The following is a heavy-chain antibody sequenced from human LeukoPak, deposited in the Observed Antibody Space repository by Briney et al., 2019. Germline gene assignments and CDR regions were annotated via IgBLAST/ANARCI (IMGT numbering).Heavy chain of an antibody. CDR3: AKDSGYDPDAFDI. D-gene: IGHD5-12*01. J-gene: IGHJ3*02. CDR1: GFTFSSYA. Sequence: GGSLRLSCAASGFTFSSYAMSWVRQAPGKGLEWVSVISGSGGSTYYADSVKGRFTISRDNSKNTLYLQMNSLRAEDTAVYYCAKDSGYDPDAFDIWGQGTMVTVSS. CDR2: ISGSGGST. V-gene: IGHV3-23*01.